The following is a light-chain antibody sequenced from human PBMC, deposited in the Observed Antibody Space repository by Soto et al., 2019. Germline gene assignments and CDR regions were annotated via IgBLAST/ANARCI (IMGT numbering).Light chain of an antibody. CDR3: QQYATSPIT. CDR1: QSVGRDY. V-gene: IGKV3-20*01. Sequence: EIVLTQSPGTLSLSPGEGVTLSCRASQSVGRDYLAWFQQKPGQPPSLLIHDASSRATGIPDRFSGSGSGTDFTLTISRLEPEDFAVYYCQQYATSPITFGQGTRLEIK. CDR2: DAS. J-gene: IGKJ5*01.